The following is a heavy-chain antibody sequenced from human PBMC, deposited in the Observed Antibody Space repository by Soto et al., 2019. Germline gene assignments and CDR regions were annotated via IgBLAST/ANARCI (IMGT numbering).Heavy chain of an antibody. CDR1: GFTFSAYY. V-gene: IGHV3-11*01. CDR3: AGDKEGCCSASCYSSYYYGMDV. D-gene: IGHD2-2*02. J-gene: IGHJ6*02. CDR2: ISSSGSTI. Sequence: GGSLRLSCVASGFTFSAYYMSWIRQAPGKGLEWVSYISSSGSTIYYADSVKGRFTISRDNAKNSLYLQMNSLRAEDTAVYYCAGDKEGCCSASCYSSYYYGMDVWGQGTTVTVSS.